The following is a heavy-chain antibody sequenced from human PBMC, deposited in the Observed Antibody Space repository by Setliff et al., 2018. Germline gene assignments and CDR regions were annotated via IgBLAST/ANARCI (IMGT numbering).Heavy chain of an antibody. CDR3: ARGGYSYGYGTPKTFDY. CDR1: GFTFSSYA. Sequence: GGSLRLSCAASGFTFSSYAMSWVRQAPGKGLEWVANIKQDGSEKYYVDSVKGRFTISRDNAKNSLYLQMNSLRAEDTAVYYCARGGYSYGYGTPKTFDYWGQGTLVTVSS. CDR2: IKQDGSEK. D-gene: IGHD5-18*01. V-gene: IGHV3-7*01. J-gene: IGHJ4*02.